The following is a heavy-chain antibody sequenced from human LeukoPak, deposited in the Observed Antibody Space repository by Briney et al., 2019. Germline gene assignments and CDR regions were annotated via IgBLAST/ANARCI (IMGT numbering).Heavy chain of an antibody. J-gene: IGHJ4*02. D-gene: IGHD3-3*01. V-gene: IGHV4-61*02. Sequence: SETLSLTCTVSGGSISSGSYYWSWIRQPAGKGLEWIGRIYTSGSTNYNPSLKSRVTISVDTSKNQFSLKLSSVTAADTAVYYCARDHLDFWSGYYRGYFDYWGQGTLVTVSS. CDR3: ARDHLDFWSGYYRGYFDY. CDR1: GGSISSGSYY. CDR2: IYTSGST.